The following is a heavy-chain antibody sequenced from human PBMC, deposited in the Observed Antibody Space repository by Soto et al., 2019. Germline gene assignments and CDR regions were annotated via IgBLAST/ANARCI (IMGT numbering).Heavy chain of an antibody. J-gene: IGHJ6*03. CDR2: ISWSSGSI. CDR1: GFTFDDYA. V-gene: IGHV3-9*01. CDR3: AKAAHYYYYYMDV. Sequence: EVQLVESGGGLVQPGRSLRLSCAASGFTFDDYAMHWVRQAPGKGLEWVSGISWSSGSIGYADSVKGRFTISRDNAKNSLYLQMNSLRAEDTALYYCAKAAHYYYYYMDVWGKGTTVTVSS.